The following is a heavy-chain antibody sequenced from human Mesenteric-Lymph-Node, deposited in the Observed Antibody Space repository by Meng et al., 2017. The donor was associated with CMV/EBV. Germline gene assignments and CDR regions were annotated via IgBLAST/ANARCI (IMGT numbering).Heavy chain of an antibody. D-gene: IGHD2-2*01. V-gene: IGHV3-23*01. CDR1: GFTFSSYG. J-gene: IGHJ6*02. CDR2: ISGGGGST. CDR3: ARGGDVYCSTTSCYDYGMDV. Sequence: GESLKISCAGSGFTFSSYGMSWVRQAPGKGLEWVSGISGGGGSTYYADSVKGRFTISRDNSQNTVFLQMNSLRVEDGAFYYCARGGDVYCSTTSCYDYGMDVWGQGTTVTVSS.